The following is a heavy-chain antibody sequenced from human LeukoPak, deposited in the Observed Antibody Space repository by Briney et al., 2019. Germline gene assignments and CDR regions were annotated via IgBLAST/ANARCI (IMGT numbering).Heavy chain of an antibody. D-gene: IGHD3-22*01. CDR3: AMVVITGGLFDY. V-gene: IGHV4-34*01. J-gene: IGHJ4*02. CDR1: GGSFSGYY. Sequence: SETLSLTCAVYGGSFSGYYWSWIRQPPGKGLEWIGEINHSGSTNYNPSLKSRVTISVDTSKNQFSLKLSSVTAADTAVYYCAMVVITGGLFDYWGQGTLVTVSS. CDR2: INHSGST.